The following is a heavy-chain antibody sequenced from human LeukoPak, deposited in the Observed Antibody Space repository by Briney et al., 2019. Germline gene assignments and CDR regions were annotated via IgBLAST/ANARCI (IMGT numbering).Heavy chain of an antibody. V-gene: IGHV3-74*01. D-gene: IGHD4-17*01. CDR3: AKDPTTVTRGYFDY. J-gene: IGHJ4*02. Sequence: GGSLRLSCAASGFTFSSYWMHWVRQAPGKGLVWVSRINTDGSSTSYADSVKGRFTISRDNSKSTVYLQMNSLRAEDTAVYYCAKDPTTVTRGYFDYWGQGSLVTVSS. CDR1: GFTFSSYW. CDR2: INTDGSST.